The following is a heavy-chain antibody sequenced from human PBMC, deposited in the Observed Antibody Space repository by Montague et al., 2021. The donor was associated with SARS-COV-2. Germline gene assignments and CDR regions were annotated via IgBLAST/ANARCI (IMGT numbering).Heavy chain of an antibody. CDR2: IYYSGST. CDR1: DGSISSYY. J-gene: IGHJ6*03. CDR3: AGTYYDFWSGFIHYYYMDV. D-gene: IGHD3-3*01. V-gene: IGHV4-59*01. Sequence: SETLSLTCTVSDGSISSYYWSWIRQPPGKGLEWIGYIYYSGSTNYNPSLKSRATISVDTSKNQFSLKLSSVTAADTAVYYCAGTYYDFWSGFIHYYYMDVWGKGTTVTVSS.